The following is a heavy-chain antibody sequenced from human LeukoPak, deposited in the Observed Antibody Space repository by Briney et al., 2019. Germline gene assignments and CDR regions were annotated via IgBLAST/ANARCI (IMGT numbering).Heavy chain of an antibody. J-gene: IGHJ4*02. CDR3: ITELGLTMIRGVIVS. D-gene: IGHD3-10*01. CDR2: IKSKGDGETT. V-gene: IGHV3-15*01. Sequence: GRRILGKRLEWVGRIKSKGDGETTDYAAPVKGRFTMSRDDSKDTLFLQMNGLMVEDTALYYCITELGLTMIRGVIVSWGQGTLVTVSS.